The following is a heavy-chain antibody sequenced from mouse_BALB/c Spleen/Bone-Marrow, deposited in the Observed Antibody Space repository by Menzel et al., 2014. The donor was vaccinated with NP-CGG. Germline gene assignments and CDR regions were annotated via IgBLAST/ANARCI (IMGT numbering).Heavy chain of an antibody. J-gene: IGHJ4*01. CDR3: ARKGYGNYHYYAMDY. V-gene: IGHV1-7*01. CDR2: INPSTGYT. Sequence: QVQLKESGAELAKPGASVKMSCKASGYTFTSYWMYWIKQRPGQGLEWIGYINPSTGYTEYNQKFKDKATLTADESSNTTYMQLSSLTSEDSAVYYCARKGYGNYHYYAMDYWGQGTSVTVSS. D-gene: IGHD2-1*01. CDR1: GYTFTSYW.